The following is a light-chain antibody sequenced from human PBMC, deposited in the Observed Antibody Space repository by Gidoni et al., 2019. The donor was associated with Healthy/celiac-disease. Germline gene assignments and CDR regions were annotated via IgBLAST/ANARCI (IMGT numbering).Light chain of an antibody. CDR3: QQYGSSPLT. CDR1: QSVSSSY. J-gene: IGKJ4*01. Sequence: EIVLTQSPGTLSLSPGERATLSCRASQSVSSSYLAWYQQKPGQAPRLLIYGASSRATGIPDRFSGSASGTVFTLTISRLAPEDFAVYYCQQYGSSPLTFGGGTKVEIK. V-gene: IGKV3-20*01. CDR2: GAS.